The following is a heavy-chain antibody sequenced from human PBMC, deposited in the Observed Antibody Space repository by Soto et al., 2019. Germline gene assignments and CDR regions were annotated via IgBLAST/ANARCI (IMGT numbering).Heavy chain of an antibody. Sequence: GGALRLSCADSGFTLSSDAMHCVPQAPGKGIECVAVISYDGSDKDYAAIVKGKYNISRDNTKNTLYVQMTGVRDDDRDVYDCARDPGMTGYVVGDMDFWGQGTLVTVSS. V-gene: IGHV3-30*17. CDR3: ARDPGMTGYVVGDMDF. J-gene: IGHJ4*02. CDR1: GFTLSSDA. CDR2: ISYDGSDK. D-gene: IGHD3-9*01.